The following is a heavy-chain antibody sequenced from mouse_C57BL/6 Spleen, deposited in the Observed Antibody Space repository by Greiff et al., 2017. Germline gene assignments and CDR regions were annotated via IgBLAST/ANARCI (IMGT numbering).Heavy chain of an antibody. D-gene: IGHD4-1*02. CDR3: ARYHQLGRGRYFDY. Sequence: EVQLQQSGPELVKPGASVKISCKASGYTFTDYYMNWVKQSHGKSLEWIGDINPNNGGTSYNQKFKGKATLTVDKSSSTAYMELRSLTSEDSAVYYCARYHQLGRGRYFDYWGQGTTLTVSS. CDR2: INPNNGGT. J-gene: IGHJ2*01. CDR1: GYTFTDYY. V-gene: IGHV1-26*01.